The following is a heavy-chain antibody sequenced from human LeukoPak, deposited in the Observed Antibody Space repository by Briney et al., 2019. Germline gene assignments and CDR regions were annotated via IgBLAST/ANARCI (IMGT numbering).Heavy chain of an antibody. D-gene: IGHD6-13*01. CDR1: GFTFTSYG. V-gene: IGHV1-18*01. J-gene: IGHJ6*03. CDR2: ISSYNGKT. Sequence: GASVKVSCKAYGFTFTSYGINWVRQAPGQGLEWMGWISSYNGKTNYAQKFQGRVTMTRDTSISTAYMELSRLRSDDTAVYYCARESAGIAAAGDYYMDVWGKGTTVTVSS. CDR3: ARESAGIAAAGDYYMDV.